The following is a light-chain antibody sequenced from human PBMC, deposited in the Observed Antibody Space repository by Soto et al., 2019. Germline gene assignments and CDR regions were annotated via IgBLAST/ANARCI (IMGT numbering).Light chain of an antibody. Sequence: QSALTQPRSVSGSPGQSVTISCTGTSGDVGGYNYVSWYQQHPGKAPKLMIYDVNKWPSGVPHRFSGSKSGNTASLTISGLQAEDEADYHCCSYAGSHTPWVFGGGTKLTVL. V-gene: IGLV2-11*01. CDR1: SGDVGGYNY. CDR2: DVN. J-gene: IGLJ3*02. CDR3: CSYAGSHTPWV.